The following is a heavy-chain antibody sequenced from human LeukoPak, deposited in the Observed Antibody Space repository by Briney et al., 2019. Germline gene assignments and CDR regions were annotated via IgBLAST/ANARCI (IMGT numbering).Heavy chain of an antibody. J-gene: IGHJ4*02. Sequence: SETLSLTCTVSGGSISTSSYYWAWIRQPPGKGLEWIGTIFYSGSTYYNPSLKGRVTISVDRSKNQFSLKLSSVTAADTAVYYCARSGYRATFDYWGQGTLVTVSS. D-gene: IGHD6-25*01. V-gene: IGHV4-39*07. CDR2: IFYSGST. CDR3: ARSGYRATFDY. CDR1: GGSISTSSYY.